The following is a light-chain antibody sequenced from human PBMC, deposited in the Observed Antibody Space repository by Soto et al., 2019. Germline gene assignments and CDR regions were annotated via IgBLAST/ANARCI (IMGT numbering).Light chain of an antibody. J-gene: IGKJ1*01. V-gene: IGKV3-20*01. CDR2: GAS. CDR1: QSVSGSF. Sequence: EIVLTQSPGTLSLSPGKRATLSCRASQSVSGSFLAWYQQKPGQAPRLLIYGASNRATGIPDRFSGSGSGTDFTLTISRLEPEDFAVYYCQQYGSSGTFGQGTKVDIK. CDR3: QQYGSSGT.